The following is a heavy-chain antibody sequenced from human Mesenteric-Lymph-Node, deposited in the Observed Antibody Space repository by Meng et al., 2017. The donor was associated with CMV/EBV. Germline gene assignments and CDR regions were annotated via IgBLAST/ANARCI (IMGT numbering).Heavy chain of an antibody. CDR3: AKDIVVVPKYYFDY. Sequence: GESLKISCTASGFIFSVYSMNWVRQAPGKGLEWVSAISGSGGSTYYADSVKGRFTISRDNSKNTLYLQMNSLRAEDTAVYYCAKDIVVVPKYYFDYWGQGTLVTVSS. CDR1: GFIFSVYS. J-gene: IGHJ4*02. V-gene: IGHV3-23*01. CDR2: ISGSGGST. D-gene: IGHD2-2*01.